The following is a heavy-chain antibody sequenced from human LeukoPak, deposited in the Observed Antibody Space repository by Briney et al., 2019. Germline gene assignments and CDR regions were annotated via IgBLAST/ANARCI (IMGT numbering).Heavy chain of an antibody. CDR3: ATYKNQPHTLFFDF. CDR1: RFRFRNYW. CDR2: INEDGSEK. D-gene: IGHD1-1*01. Sequence: GGSLRLSCAASRFRFRNYWMNWVRQAPGKGLEWVANINEDGSEKNYVDSVKGRFTTSRDNARNSLSLQMNSLRSEDTAVYYCATYKNQPHTLFFDFWGQGALVTVSA. V-gene: IGHV3-7*02. J-gene: IGHJ4*02.